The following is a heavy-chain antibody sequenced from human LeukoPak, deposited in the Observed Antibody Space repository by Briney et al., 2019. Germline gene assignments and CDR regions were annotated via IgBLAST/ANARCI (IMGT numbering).Heavy chain of an antibody. CDR1: GGTFSSYA. CDR2: INPNSGGT. V-gene: IGHV1-2*02. J-gene: IGHJ4*02. D-gene: IGHD3-3*01. Sequence: ASVKVSCKASGGTFSSYAISWVRQAPGQGLEWMGWINPNSGGTNYAQKFQGRVTMTRDTSISTAYMELSRLRSDDTAVYYCARGRDFWSGYYMPFDYWGQGTLVTVSS. CDR3: ARGRDFWSGYYMPFDY.